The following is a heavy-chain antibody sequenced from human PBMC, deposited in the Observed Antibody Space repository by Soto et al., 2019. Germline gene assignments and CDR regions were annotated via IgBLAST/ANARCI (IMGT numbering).Heavy chain of an antibody. CDR2: INHSGGT. CDR3: ARGLRGVIVATVHNWFDP. CDR1: GGSFSGYY. D-gene: IGHD5-12*01. V-gene: IGHV4-34*01. Sequence: QVQLQQWGAGLLKPSETLSLTCAVYGGSFSGYYWSWIRQPPGKGLEWIGEINHSGGTNYNPSLKSRVTISVDTSKNQFSLKLSSVTAADTAVYYCARGLRGVIVATVHNWFDPWGQGTLVTVSS. J-gene: IGHJ5*02.